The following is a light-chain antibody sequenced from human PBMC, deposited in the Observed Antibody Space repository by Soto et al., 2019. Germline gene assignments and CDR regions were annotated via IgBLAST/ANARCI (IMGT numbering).Light chain of an antibody. V-gene: IGLV1-40*01. Sequence: QSVLTQPPSVSGAPGQRVILSCTGNSSNIGAGFDVHWYQQVPGSAPTLLIYGNTHRPTGVPDRFSGSKGGTSASLTITGLQADDEADYYCQSYDISLRGNVFGPGTKVTVL. CDR1: SSNIGAGFD. CDR2: GNT. J-gene: IGLJ1*01. CDR3: QSYDISLRGNV.